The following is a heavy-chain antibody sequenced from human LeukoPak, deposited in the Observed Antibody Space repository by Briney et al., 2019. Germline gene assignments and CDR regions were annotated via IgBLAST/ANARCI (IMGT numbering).Heavy chain of an antibody. J-gene: IGHJ4*02. Sequence: GRSLRLSCAASGFTFSGYAMHWVRQAPGKGLEWVALISDDGSNKYYADSVRGRFTISRDDSKNTLYLQMNSLRAADTAVYYCARGITTTAMDYWGQGTLVTVSS. CDR1: GFTFSGYA. CDR2: ISDDGSNK. V-gene: IGHV3-30*04. CDR3: ARGITTTAMDY. D-gene: IGHD1-20*01.